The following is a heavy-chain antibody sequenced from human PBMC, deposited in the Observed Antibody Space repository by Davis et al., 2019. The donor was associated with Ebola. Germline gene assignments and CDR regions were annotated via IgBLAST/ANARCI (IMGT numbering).Heavy chain of an antibody. CDR2: IYYSGST. CDR1: GGSISSSSYY. Sequence: MPGGSLRLSCTVSGGSISSSSYYWGWIRQPPGKGLEWIGSIYYSGSTYYNPSLKSRVTISVDTSKNQFSLKLSSVTAADTAVYYCARHSRKYYYGSGSYYDWFDPWGQGTLVTVSS. D-gene: IGHD3-10*01. J-gene: IGHJ5*02. V-gene: IGHV4-39*01. CDR3: ARHSRKYYYGSGSYYDWFDP.